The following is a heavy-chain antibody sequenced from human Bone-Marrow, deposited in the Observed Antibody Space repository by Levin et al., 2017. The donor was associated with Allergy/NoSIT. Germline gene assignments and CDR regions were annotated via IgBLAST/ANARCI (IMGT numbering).Heavy chain of an antibody. CDR3: TRVNSEYCGAECWTHPFDY. CDR2: ISSSGSFL. CDR1: GFSFSVYT. V-gene: IGHV3-21*01. Sequence: GGSLRLSCAGSGFSFSVYTMNWVRQAPGQGLEWVSSISSSGSFLSYADSVKGRFTISRDNAKNSVDFQMNSLRAEDTAVYFCTRVNSEYCGAECWTHPFDYWGQGTRVIVSS. J-gene: IGHJ4*02. D-gene: IGHD2-21*01.